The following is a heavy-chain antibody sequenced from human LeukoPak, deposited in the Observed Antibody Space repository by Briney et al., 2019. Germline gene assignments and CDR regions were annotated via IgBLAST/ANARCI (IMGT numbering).Heavy chain of an antibody. V-gene: IGHV3-7*03. D-gene: IGHD6-13*01. CDR1: GFTFSIYW. J-gene: IGHJ4*02. CDR3: AKGSQQLDRYYFDY. CDR2: INQDGSEK. Sequence: GGSLRLSCAASGFTFSIYWMSWVRQAPGKGLEWVANINQDGSEKYYVDSVKGRFTISRDNSKNTLYLQMNSLRAEDTAVYYCAKGSQQLDRYYFDYWGQGTLVTVSS.